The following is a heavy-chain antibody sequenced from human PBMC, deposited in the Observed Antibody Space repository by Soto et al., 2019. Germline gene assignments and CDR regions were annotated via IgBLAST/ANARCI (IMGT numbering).Heavy chain of an antibody. V-gene: IGHV1-18*01. Sequence: ASVKVSCKASGYTFSSYGITWVRQAPGQGLEWMGWISAYNGNTNYAQKLQGRVTMTTDTSTSTAYMELRSLRSDDTAVYYCAREHFDWLFWFDPWGQGTLVTVSS. J-gene: IGHJ5*02. CDR1: GYTFSSYG. CDR3: AREHFDWLFWFDP. D-gene: IGHD3-9*01. CDR2: ISAYNGNT.